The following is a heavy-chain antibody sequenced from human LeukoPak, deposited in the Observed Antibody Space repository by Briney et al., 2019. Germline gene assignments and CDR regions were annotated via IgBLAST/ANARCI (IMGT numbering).Heavy chain of an antibody. J-gene: IGHJ6*02. V-gene: IGHV4-39*01. D-gene: IGHD3-10*01. CDR3: VGSYYYYYGMDV. CDR2: IFYSGTT. Sequence: PSETLSLTCTVSGGSISSSTHYWGWIRQPPGRGLEWIATIFYSGTTYYNPSLKGRVTISVDTSKNRFSLKLSSVTAADTAVYYCVGSYYYYYGMDVWGQGTTVTVSS. CDR1: GGSISSSTHY.